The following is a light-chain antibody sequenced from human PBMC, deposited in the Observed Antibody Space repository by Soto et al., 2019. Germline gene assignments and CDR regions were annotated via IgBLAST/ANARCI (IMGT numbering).Light chain of an antibody. V-gene: IGKV1-27*01. J-gene: IGKJ1*01. CDR1: QGISKY. CDR2: AAS. Sequence: DIQMTQSPSSLSASVGDRVTITCWASQGISKYLAWYQQKPGKAPKLLIYAASTLQSGVPSRFSGSGSGTDFTLTISNLQPEDVATYYCQKYNSAPQTFGQGTKVEIK. CDR3: QKYNSAPQT.